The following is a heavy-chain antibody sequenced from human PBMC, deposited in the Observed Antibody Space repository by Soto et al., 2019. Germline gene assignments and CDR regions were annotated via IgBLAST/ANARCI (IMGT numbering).Heavy chain of an antibody. CDR2: IIPMFGAP. CDR1: GGTFRSNG. CDR3: ASHDSSGYYEVDY. D-gene: IGHD3-22*01. J-gene: IGHJ4*02. V-gene: IGHV1-69*01. Sequence: QVQLVQSGAEVKKPGSSVKVSCKASGGTFRSNGISWVRQAPRQGLEWMGGIIPMFGAPNYARKFADRVRITADESTATSYMELRSLRYEDTALYYCASHDSSGYYEVDYWGQGTQVTVSA.